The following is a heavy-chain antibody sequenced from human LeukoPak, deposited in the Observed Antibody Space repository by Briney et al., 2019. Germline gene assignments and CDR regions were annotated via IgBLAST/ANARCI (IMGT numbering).Heavy chain of an antibody. D-gene: IGHD2-2*01. CDR3: ARGQMNLGRVQLPPGAY. CDR1: GRSFSGYY. J-gene: IGHJ4*02. V-gene: IGHV4-34*01. Sequence: SETLSLTCAVYGRSFSGYYWSWIRQPPGKGLEWIGEINHSGSTNYNPSLKSRVTISVDTSKNQFSLKLSSVTTADTAVYYCARGQMNLGRVQLPPGAYWGQGTLVTVSS. CDR2: INHSGST.